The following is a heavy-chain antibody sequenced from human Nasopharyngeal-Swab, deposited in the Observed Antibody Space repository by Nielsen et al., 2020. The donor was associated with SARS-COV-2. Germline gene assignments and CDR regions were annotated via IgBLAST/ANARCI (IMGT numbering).Heavy chain of an antibody. J-gene: IGHJ4*02. V-gene: IGHV3-23*01. D-gene: IGHD5-12*01. CDR1: GFTLRNYD. Sequence: GGSLRLSCVGSGFTLRNYDMGWVRQTPGKGLEWVSHISGSGGGTYYTDSVKGRFTISRDNSKNTLYLQMNSLRAEDTAVYYCARGGRVDIVATITYWGQGTLVTVSS. CDR2: ISGSGGGT. CDR3: ARGGRVDIVATITY.